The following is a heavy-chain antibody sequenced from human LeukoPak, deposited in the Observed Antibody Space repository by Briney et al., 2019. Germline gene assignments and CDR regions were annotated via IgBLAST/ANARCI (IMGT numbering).Heavy chain of an antibody. CDR3: ARRYSYGQGYYFDY. CDR1: GGSLSSYY. D-gene: IGHD5-18*01. Sequence: PSETLSLTCTASGGSLSSYYWNWIRQPPGKGLEWIGYISYSGSTNYNPSLKSRVTISVDTSKNQFSLMLSSLTAADTAVYYCARRYSYGQGYYFDYWGQGTLVTVSS. V-gene: IGHV4-59*01. J-gene: IGHJ4*02. CDR2: ISYSGST.